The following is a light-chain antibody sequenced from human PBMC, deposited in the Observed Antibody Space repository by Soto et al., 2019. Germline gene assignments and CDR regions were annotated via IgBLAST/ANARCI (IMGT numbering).Light chain of an antibody. V-gene: IGLV2-14*03. J-gene: IGLJ1*01. Sequence: QSALPQPASVSGSPGQSITISCTGTSSDVGGYNSVSWYQQHPGKAPKLMIYNVSNRPSGISNRFSGSKSGNTASLTISGLQAEDEADYYCSSYTSSSTYVFGTGTKLTVL. CDR3: SSYTSSSTYV. CDR2: NVS. CDR1: SSDVGGYNS.